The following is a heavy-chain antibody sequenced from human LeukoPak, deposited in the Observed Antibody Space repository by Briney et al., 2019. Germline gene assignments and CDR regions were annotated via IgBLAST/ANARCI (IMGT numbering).Heavy chain of an antibody. CDR2: ISSSGSTI. J-gene: IGHJ3*02. Sequence: GGSLRLSCAASGFTFSSYEMNWVRQAPGKGLEWVSYISSSGSTIYYADSVKGRFTISRDNAKNSLYPQMNSLRAEDTAVYYCARSSELLWFGELWGAFDIWGQGTMVTVSS. D-gene: IGHD3-10*01. CDR1: GFTFSSYE. CDR3: ARSSELLWFGELWGAFDI. V-gene: IGHV3-48*03.